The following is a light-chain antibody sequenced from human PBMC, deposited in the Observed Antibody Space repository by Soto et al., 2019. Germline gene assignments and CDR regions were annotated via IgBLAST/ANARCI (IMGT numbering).Light chain of an antibody. Sequence: EIVLTQSPGTLSLSPGERATLSCRASQSVSSSYLAWYQQKPGQAPRLLIYGASSRATGIPDRFSGSGSGTDFTLTISRLEPEDFAVYYCHQYGSSPRTFGQGTKREIK. CDR2: GAS. CDR3: HQYGSSPRT. V-gene: IGKV3-20*01. CDR1: QSVSSSY. J-gene: IGKJ2*01.